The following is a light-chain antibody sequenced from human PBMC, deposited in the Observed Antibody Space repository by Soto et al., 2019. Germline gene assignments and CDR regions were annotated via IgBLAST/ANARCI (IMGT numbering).Light chain of an antibody. J-gene: IGKJ1*01. Sequence: EIVLTQSPATLSLSPGERATISCRASQSVSSSYLAWYQQKPGQAPRLLIYGASCRATGIPDRFSGSGSGTDFTLTISSLEPEDFAVYYCQQYSSSLRTFGQGTKVEIK. CDR3: QQYSSSLRT. V-gene: IGKV3-20*01. CDR1: QSVSSSY. CDR2: GAS.